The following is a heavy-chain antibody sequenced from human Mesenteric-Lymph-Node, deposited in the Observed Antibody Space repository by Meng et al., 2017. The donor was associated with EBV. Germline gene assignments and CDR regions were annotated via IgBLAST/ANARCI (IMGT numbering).Heavy chain of an antibody. CDR1: GVSISSPNW. CDR2: IFHSGTT. J-gene: IGHJ4*02. V-gene: IGHV4-4*02. CDR3: ATVGGSFDFWI. D-gene: IGHD3-3*01. Sequence: VHMTASGPGLVKPSGPLSITGAVSGVSISSPNWWSWVRQPPGKGLGWIGEIFHSGTTDYSPFLKSRVTMSIDKSRNQFSLKLNSVTAADTAVYYCATVGGSFDFWIWGQGALVTVSS.